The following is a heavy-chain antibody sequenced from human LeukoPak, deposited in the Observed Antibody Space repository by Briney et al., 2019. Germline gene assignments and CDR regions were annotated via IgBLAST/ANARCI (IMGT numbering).Heavy chain of an antibody. Sequence: ASVKVSCKASGYTFTSYDINWVRQATGQGLEWMGWMNPNSGNTGYAQKFQGRVTMTGNTSISTAYMELSSLRSEDTAVYYCAGPLGYYYDSSGNNWFDPWGQGTLVTVSS. CDR3: AGPLGYYYDSSGNNWFDP. J-gene: IGHJ5*02. D-gene: IGHD3-22*01. CDR1: GYTFTSYD. V-gene: IGHV1-8*01. CDR2: MNPNSGNT.